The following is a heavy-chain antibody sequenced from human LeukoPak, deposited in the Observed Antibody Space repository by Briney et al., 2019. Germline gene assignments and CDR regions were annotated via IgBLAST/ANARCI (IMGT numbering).Heavy chain of an antibody. D-gene: IGHD4-17*01. CDR1: GFTVSGFW. V-gene: IGHV3-7*01. CDR3: ARIAVTYTFDY. CDR2: IKEDGSEK. Sequence: QAGGSLRLSCGKSGFTVSGFWMYWVRQAPGKGLEWVANIKEDGSEKYYVDSVKGRFTISRDNAKNSLYLQTNSLRAEDTAVYYCARIAVTYTFDYWGQGTLVTVSS. J-gene: IGHJ4*02.